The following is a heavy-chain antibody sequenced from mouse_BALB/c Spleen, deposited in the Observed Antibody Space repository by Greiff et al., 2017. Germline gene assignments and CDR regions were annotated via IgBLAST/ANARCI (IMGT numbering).Heavy chain of an antibody. Sequence: EVQLVESGGGLVKPGGSLKLSCAASGFTFSSYTMSWVRQTPEKRLEWVATISSGGSYTYYPDSVKGRFTISRDNAKNTLYLQMSSLKSEDTAMYYCTRDGGNYGYFDVWGAGTTVTVSS. CDR1: GFTFSSYT. J-gene: IGHJ1*01. D-gene: IGHD2-1*01. CDR3: TRDGGNYGYFDV. CDR2: ISSGGSYT. V-gene: IGHV5-6-4*01.